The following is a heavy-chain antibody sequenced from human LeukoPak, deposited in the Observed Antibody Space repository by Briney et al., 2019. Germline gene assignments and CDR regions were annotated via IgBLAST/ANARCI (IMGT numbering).Heavy chain of an antibody. CDR2: ITPILGIA. Sequence: ASVKVSCKASGGTFSSYAISWVRQAPGQGLEWMGRITPILGIANYAQKFQGRVTITADKSTSTAYMELSSLRSEDTAVYYCARDLYYYDSSGYPGWGQGTLVTVSS. V-gene: IGHV1-69*04. J-gene: IGHJ4*02. CDR3: ARDLYYYDSSGYPG. CDR1: GGTFSSYA. D-gene: IGHD3-22*01.